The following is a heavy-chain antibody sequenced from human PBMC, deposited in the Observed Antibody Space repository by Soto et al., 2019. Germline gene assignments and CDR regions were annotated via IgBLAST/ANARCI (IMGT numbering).Heavy chain of an antibody. CDR2: IKQDGSEK. CDR3: SFFFHPADGIRPAVPVSAFLLNRSSDL. V-gene: IGHV3-7*01. Sequence: GKGLEWVANIKQDGSEKYYVDSVKGRFTISRDNAKNSLYLQMNSLRAEDRAVYYCSFFFHPADGIRPAVPVSAFLLNRSSDL. J-gene: IGHJ2*01. D-gene: IGHD6-13*01.